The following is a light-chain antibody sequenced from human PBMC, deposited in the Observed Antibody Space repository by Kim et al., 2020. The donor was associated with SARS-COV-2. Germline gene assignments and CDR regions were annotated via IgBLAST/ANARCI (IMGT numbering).Light chain of an antibody. CDR2: TNN. CDR1: GSNIGSNA. CDR3: AAWDDSLNGVV. J-gene: IGLJ3*02. Sequence: GQRVTISCAGSGSNIGSNAENWYRQLPGAAPELLIYTNNQRPSGVPDRFSGSKSGTSASLAISGLQSEDEADYYCAAWDDSLNGVVFGGGTQLTVL. V-gene: IGLV1-44*01.